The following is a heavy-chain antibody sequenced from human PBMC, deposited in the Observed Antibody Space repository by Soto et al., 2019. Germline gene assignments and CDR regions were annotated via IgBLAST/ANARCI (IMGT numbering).Heavy chain of an antibody. CDR2: INTGNGKT. V-gene: IGHV1-3*04. Sequence: QVQAVQPGAEVKKPGASVKVSCKTSGNNIHWVRQAPGQRLEWVGWINTGNGKTEYSQKFLDRVTITRDTTPSTGYMELSGLRSEDTAVYYCATLLGYGGNSARLWFDPWGQGTLVTVSS. CDR3: ATLLGYGGNSARLWFDP. CDR1: GNNI. J-gene: IGHJ5*02. D-gene: IGHD4-17*01.